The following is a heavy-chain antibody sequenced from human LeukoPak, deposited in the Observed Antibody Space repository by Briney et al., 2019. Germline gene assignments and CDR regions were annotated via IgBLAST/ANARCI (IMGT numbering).Heavy chain of an antibody. V-gene: IGHV4-4*07. CDR2: ISTSGST. CDR3: ARGSYYGSGTTKSAFDI. Sequence: SETLSLTCTVSGASISSYCWSWIRQPAGKGLEWVGRISTSGSTNYNPSLKGRVTVSLDTSKNQFSLKLNSVTGADTAMYYCARGSYYGSGTTKSAFDIWGQGTMVTVSS. D-gene: IGHD3-10*01. J-gene: IGHJ3*02. CDR1: GASISSYC.